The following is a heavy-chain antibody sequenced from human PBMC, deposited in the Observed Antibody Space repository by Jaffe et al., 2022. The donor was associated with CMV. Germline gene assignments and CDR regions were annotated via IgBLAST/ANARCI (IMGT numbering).Heavy chain of an antibody. V-gene: IGHV1-69*09. CDR2: IIPILGIA. CDR1: GGTFSSYA. J-gene: IGHJ3*02. D-gene: IGHD3-10*01. CDR3: ARPQVYYGSGNHDAFDI. Sequence: QVQLVQSGAEVKKPGSSVKVSCKASGGTFSSYAISWVRQAPGQGLEWMGRIIPILGIANYAQKFQGRVTITADKSTSTAYMELSSLRSEDTAVYYCARPQVYYGSGNHDAFDIWGQGTMVTVSS.